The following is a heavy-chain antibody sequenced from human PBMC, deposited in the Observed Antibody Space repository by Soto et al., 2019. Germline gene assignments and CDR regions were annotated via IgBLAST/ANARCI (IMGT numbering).Heavy chain of an antibody. CDR1: GFTFSSYG. CDR3: ARERYCSGGSCYRNYFDY. CDR2: IWYDGSNK. V-gene: IGHV3-33*01. D-gene: IGHD2-15*01. Sequence: SLRLSCAASGFTFSSYGMHWVRQAPGKGLEWVAVIWYDGSNKYYADSVKGRFTISRDNSKNTLYLQMNSLRAEDTAVYYCARERYCSGGSCYRNYFDYWGQGTLVTVSS. J-gene: IGHJ4*02.